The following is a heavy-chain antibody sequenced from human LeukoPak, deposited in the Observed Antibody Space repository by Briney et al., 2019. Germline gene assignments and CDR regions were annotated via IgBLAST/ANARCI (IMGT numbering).Heavy chain of an antibody. D-gene: IGHD3-3*01. J-gene: IGHJ5*02. CDR2: ISSGRNYI. CDR3: TRDRDLGVGNWFDP. Sequence: GGSLRLSCVASGFLFSDYSLTWVRQAPGKGLEWVSSISSGRNYIYYADSVRGRFTISRDNAKNSLYLQMNSLRAEDTAVYYCTRDRDLGVGNWFDPWGQGTLVTVSS. V-gene: IGHV3-21*01. CDR1: GFLFSDYS.